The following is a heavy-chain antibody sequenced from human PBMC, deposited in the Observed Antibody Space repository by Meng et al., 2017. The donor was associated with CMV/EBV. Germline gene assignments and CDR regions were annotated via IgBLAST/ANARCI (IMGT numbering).Heavy chain of an antibody. CDR3: ARWGPTVRRLYYFDF. Sequence: ETLSLTCTVSGGSISSYYWSWIRQPPGKRLEWIGIIYPDDSDTRYSPSFQGPVTISAAKSISPAYLQWSSLKASDTAIYNSARWGPTVRRLYYFDFWGQGTTVTVSS. D-gene: IGHD3-10*01. J-gene: IGHJ4*02. CDR2: IYPDDSDT. CDR1: GGSISSYY. V-gene: IGHV5-51*01.